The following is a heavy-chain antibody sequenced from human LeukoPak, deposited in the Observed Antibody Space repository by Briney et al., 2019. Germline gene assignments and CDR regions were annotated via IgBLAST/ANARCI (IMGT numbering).Heavy chain of an antibody. CDR3: ARDPGWACLDY. CDR2: ISSSGSTI. Sequence: GGSLRLSCAASGFTFSSYEMNWVRQAPGKGLEWVSYISSSGSTIYYADSVKGRFTISRDNAKNSLYLQMNSLRAEDTAVYYCARDPGWACLDYWGQGNLVTVSS. V-gene: IGHV3-48*03. CDR1: GFTFSSYE. D-gene: IGHD1-26*01. J-gene: IGHJ4*02.